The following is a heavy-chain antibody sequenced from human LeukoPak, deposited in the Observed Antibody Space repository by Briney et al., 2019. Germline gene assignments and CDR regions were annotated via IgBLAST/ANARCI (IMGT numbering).Heavy chain of an antibody. CDR3: ARHYDSSGYSLTAFDY. J-gene: IGHJ4*02. V-gene: IGHV1-69*05. D-gene: IGHD3-22*01. CDR2: IIPIFGTA. CDR1: AGTFSSYA. Sequence: SVKVSCKASAGTFSSYAISGVRQAPGHGPEWMGGIIPIFGTANYAQKFQGRVTITTDESTSTAYMELSSLRSEDTAVYYCARHYDSSGYSLTAFDYWGQGTLVTVSP.